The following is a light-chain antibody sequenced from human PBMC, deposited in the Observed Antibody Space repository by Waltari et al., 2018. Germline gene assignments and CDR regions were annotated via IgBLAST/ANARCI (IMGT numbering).Light chain of an antibody. CDR3: QQFSSYRTGFT. CDR2: DAS. Sequence: DIQMTQSPSTLSASVGDRVTITCRASQSISSWLAWYQQKPGKAPKLLIYDASSLESGVPSRFSGSGSGTEFTLTISSLQPEDFGTYYCQQFSSYRTGFTFGPGTTVDMK. J-gene: IGKJ3*01. V-gene: IGKV1-5*01. CDR1: QSISSW.